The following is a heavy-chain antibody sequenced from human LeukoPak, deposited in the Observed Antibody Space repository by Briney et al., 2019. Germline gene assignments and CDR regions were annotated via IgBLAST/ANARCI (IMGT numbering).Heavy chain of an antibody. J-gene: IGHJ6*03. Sequence: PSQTLSLTCTVSGGSISSGSYYWSWIRQPAGKGLEWIGRICTSGSTNYNPSLKSRVTISVDTSKNQFSLKLSSVTAADTAVYYCARAMGDGSSWQYYYYYYMDVWGKGTTVTVSS. CDR3: ARAMGDGSSWQYYYYYYMDV. V-gene: IGHV4-61*02. CDR1: GGSISSGSYY. CDR2: ICTSGST. D-gene: IGHD6-13*01.